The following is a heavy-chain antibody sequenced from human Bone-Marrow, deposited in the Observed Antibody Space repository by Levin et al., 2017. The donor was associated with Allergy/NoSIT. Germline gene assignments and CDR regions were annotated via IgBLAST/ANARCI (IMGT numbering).Heavy chain of an antibody. D-gene: IGHD3-22*01. Sequence: ASQTLSLTCAVSGGSISSGGYSWSWIRQPPGKGLEWIGYIYHSGSTYYNPSLKSRVTISVDRSKNQFSLKLSSVTAADTAVYYCARAYPHRGVGYDSSGYYLYYFDYWGQGTLVTVSS. V-gene: IGHV4-30-2*01. CDR3: ARAYPHRGVGYDSSGYYLYYFDY. CDR1: GGSISSGGYS. CDR2: IYHSGST. J-gene: IGHJ4*02.